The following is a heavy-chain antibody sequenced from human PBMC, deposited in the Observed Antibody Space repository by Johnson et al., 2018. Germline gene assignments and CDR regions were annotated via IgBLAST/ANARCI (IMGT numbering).Heavy chain of an antibody. CDR1: GGTFSSYA. CDR2: IIPIFGTA. V-gene: IGHV1-69*01. J-gene: IGHJ6*02. D-gene: IGHD3-22*01. Sequence: QVQLVESGAEVKKPGSSVKVSCKASGGTFSSYAISWVRQAPGQGLEWMGGIIPIFGTANYAQKSQGRVTITADEATSTAYMELSRLRSEATAVYYCAREIPPADYDSSGYTGYCMDVWGQGTTVTVSS. CDR3: AREIPPADYDSSGYTGYCMDV.